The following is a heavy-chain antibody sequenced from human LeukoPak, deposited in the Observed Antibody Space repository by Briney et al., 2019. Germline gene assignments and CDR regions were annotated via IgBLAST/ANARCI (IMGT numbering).Heavy chain of an antibody. D-gene: IGHD3-16*01. Sequence: GRSLRLSCTASGFTFDDYAMHWVRQAPGKGLEWVSGISWNSGSVGYADSVKGRFTISRDNSKNTLYLQMNSLRAEDTAVYYCAKAIEGGFDYWGQGTLVTVSS. V-gene: IGHV3-9*01. CDR2: ISWNSGSV. J-gene: IGHJ4*02. CDR1: GFTFDDYA. CDR3: AKAIEGGFDY.